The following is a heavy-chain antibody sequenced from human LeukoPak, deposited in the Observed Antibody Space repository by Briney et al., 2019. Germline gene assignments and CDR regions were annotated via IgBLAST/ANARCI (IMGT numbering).Heavy chain of an antibody. Sequence: SETLSLTCTVSGGSISSYYWSWIRQPPGKGLEWIGYIYYSGSTNYNPSLKSRVTISVDTSKNQFSLKLSSVTAADTAVYYCARLRYYDFWSGYDDAFDIWGQGTMVTVSS. CDR2: IYYSGST. J-gene: IGHJ3*02. D-gene: IGHD3-3*01. CDR3: ARLRYYDFWSGYDDAFDI. CDR1: GGSISSYY. V-gene: IGHV4-59*12.